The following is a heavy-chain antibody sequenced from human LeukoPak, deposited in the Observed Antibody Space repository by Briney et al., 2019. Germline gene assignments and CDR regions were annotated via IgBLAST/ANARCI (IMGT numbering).Heavy chain of an antibody. V-gene: IGHV3-30*18. J-gene: IGHJ5*02. CDR2: ISYDGSNK. Sequence: PGGSLRLSCAASGFTFSSYWMHWVRQAPGKGLEWVAVISYDGSNKYYADSVKGRFTISRDNSKNTLYLQMNSLRAEDTAVYYCAKDLPWFDPWGQGTLVTVSS. CDR1: GFTFSSYW. CDR3: AKDLPWFDP.